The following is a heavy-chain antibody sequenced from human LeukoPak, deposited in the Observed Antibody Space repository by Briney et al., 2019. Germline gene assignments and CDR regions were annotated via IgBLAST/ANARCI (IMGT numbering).Heavy chain of an antibody. J-gene: IGHJ3*02. Sequence: GGSLRLSCAASGFTFSNYGMHWVRQAPGKGLEWVTVISYDGSYQYYADSVKGRFTISRDNSKNTLYQQMNSLRAEDTAVYYCAKLCVDSSGYYYVQDAFDIWGQGTMVTVSS. CDR1: GFTFSNYG. CDR3: AKLCVDSSGYYYVQDAFDI. D-gene: IGHD3-22*01. CDR2: ISYDGSYQ. V-gene: IGHV3-30*18.